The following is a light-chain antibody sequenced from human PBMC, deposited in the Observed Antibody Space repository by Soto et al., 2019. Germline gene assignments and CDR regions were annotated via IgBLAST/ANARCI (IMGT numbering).Light chain of an antibody. CDR2: GAS. CDR1: QDIGTD. V-gene: IGKV1-33*01. CDR3: QHFDNFPRAIT. J-gene: IGKJ5*01. Sequence: DIQMTQSPSSLSASVADRVTITCRASQDIGTDLGWYQQKPGKAPKLLIYGASNLETGVPSRFSGSGSGTYFTFTISSLQPEDFASYYCQHFDNFPRAITFAQGTRLEI.